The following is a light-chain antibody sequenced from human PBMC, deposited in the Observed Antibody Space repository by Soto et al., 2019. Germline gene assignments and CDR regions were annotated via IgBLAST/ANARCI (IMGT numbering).Light chain of an antibody. CDR1: QSISRW. V-gene: IGKV1-5*01. Sequence: DSLITQSPSTLSAYVGDRVTITCRASQSISRWLAWYQQKPGKAPKLLIHDASSLESGVPSRFSGSGSGTDFTLTISSLQPDDFATYYCQEYNSYWTFGQGTKVDLK. CDR3: QEYNSYWT. J-gene: IGKJ1*01. CDR2: DAS.